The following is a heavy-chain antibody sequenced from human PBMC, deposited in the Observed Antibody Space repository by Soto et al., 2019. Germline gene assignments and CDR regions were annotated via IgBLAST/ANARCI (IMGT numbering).Heavy chain of an antibody. CDR1: GFTFSSYS. V-gene: IGHV3-48*02. CDR3: ARDPEVTTWCWFDP. CDR2: ISSSSSTI. Sequence: EVQLVESGGGLVQPGGSLRLSCAASGFTFSSYSMNWVRQAPGKGLEWVSYISSSSSTIYYADSVKGRFTISRDNAKNSLDLQMNSLRDEDTAVYYCARDPEVTTWCWFDPWGQGTLVTVSS. D-gene: IGHD4-17*01. J-gene: IGHJ5*02.